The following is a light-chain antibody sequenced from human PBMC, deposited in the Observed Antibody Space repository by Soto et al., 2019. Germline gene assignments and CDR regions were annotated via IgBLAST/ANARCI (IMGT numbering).Light chain of an antibody. CDR1: QSLLHSNGYNC. V-gene: IGKV2-28*01. CDR3: MQALQTPLT. J-gene: IGKJ4*01. Sequence: DIVMTQSPLSLPVTPGEPASISCRSSQSLLHSNGYNCLDWYLQKPGQSPQLVIYLGSTRASGVPERFSGSGSGTDFTLKISRVEAEDVGVYYCMQALQTPLTFGGGTKVEIK. CDR2: LGS.